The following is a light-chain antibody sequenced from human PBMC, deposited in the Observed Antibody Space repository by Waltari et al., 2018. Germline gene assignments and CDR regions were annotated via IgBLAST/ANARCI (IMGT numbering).Light chain of an antibody. CDR1: TSNIGTNT. V-gene: IGLV1-44*01. CDR3: ATWDDSLSGRV. CDR2: ANY. J-gene: IGLJ3*02. Sequence: QSVLTQPPSTSVTPGQRVTISCSGCTSNIGTNTVTWYQLLPGTAPKTVIFANYHRPSGVPDRFSASKSGTSASLVISGLQSEDEADYFCATWDDSLSGRVFGGGTKVTVL.